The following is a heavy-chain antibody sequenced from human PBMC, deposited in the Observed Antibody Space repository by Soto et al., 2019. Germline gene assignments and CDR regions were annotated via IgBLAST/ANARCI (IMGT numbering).Heavy chain of an antibody. Sequence: QVQLVQSGAEVREPGSSVKVSCKASGGTFSTYTIYWVRQAPGQGLEWMGRIIPLFGTAKYAQNFQDRVTITAEESTSTAYMELSSLRSEDTAVYYCARRLDDCAEDGFDVWGEGTAVTVSA. V-gene: IGHV1-69*18. J-gene: IGHJ3*01. CDR3: ARRLDDCAEDGFDV. CDR1: GGTFSTYT. CDR2: IIPLFGTA. D-gene: IGHD2-21*01.